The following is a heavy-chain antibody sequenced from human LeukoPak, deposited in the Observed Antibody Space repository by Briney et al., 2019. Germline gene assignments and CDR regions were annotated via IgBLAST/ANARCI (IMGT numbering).Heavy chain of an antibody. CDR2: IYTSGST. J-gene: IGHJ3*02. CDR1: GGSISSYY. V-gene: IGHV4-4*07. Sequence: PSETLSLTCTVSGGSISSYYWSWIRQPAGKGLEWIGRIYTSGSTNYNPSLKGRVTMSVDTSKNQFSLNLTSVTAADTAVFYCARDKWELLDTFDIWGQGTMVTVSS. D-gene: IGHD1-26*01. CDR3: ARDKWELLDTFDI.